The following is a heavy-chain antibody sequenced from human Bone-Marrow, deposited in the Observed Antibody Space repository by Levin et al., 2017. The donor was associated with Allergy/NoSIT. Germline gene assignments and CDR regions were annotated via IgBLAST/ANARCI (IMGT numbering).Heavy chain of an antibody. CDR3: ARDYTYGSGLDY. J-gene: IGHJ4*02. CDR1: GVSVNSASYY. Sequence: PSETLSLTCLVSGVSVNSASYYWTWIRQPPGKGLEWIGYVHRSGSTNYNASLKSRVTISLDTSTNQFSLRLNSLTAADTAFYYCARDYTYGSGLDYWGQGTLVTVSS. V-gene: IGHV4-61*01. D-gene: IGHD3-10*01. CDR2: VHRSGST.